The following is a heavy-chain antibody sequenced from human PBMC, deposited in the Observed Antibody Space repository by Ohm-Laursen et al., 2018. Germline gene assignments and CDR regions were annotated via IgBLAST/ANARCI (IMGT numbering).Heavy chain of an antibody. CDR3: ARVSNYPRKDFQH. Sequence: SLRLSCTASGFTFSNYEMNWVRQAPGKGLEWVSYISSGGSTIYYADSVKGRSTISRDNARNSLYLQMNSLRADDTAVYYCARVSNYPRKDFQHWGQGTLVTVSS. V-gene: IGHV3-48*03. J-gene: IGHJ1*01. CDR2: ISSGGSTI. D-gene: IGHD4/OR15-4a*01. CDR1: GFTFSNYE.